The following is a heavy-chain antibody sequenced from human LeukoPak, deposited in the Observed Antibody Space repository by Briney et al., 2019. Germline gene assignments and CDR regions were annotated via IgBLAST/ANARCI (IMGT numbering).Heavy chain of an antibody. J-gene: IGHJ3*02. Sequence: GGSLRLSCAASEFTFSTYWMSWVRQAPGKGLEWVADIKQDGSEKYYVDSVKGRFTISRQNARNSLFLQMNSLRAEDTAVYYCARHRSGGSQDDAFDIWGQGTMVTVSS. CDR3: ARHRSGGSQDDAFDI. V-gene: IGHV3-7*01. CDR1: EFTFSTYW. CDR2: IKQDGSEK. D-gene: IGHD2-15*01.